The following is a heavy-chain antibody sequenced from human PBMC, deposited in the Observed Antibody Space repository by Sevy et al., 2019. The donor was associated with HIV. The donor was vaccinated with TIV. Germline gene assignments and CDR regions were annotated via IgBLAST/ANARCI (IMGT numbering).Heavy chain of an antibody. Sequence: SVKVSCKASGGTLSSYAISWVRQAPGQGLEWMGGIIPIFGTANYAQKFQGRVTITADESTSTAYMELSSLRSEDTAVYYCARVARDGYNLGLFDYWGQGSLVTVSS. V-gene: IGHV1-69*13. CDR1: GGTLSSYA. D-gene: IGHD5-12*01. CDR2: IIPIFGTA. J-gene: IGHJ4*02. CDR3: ARVARDGYNLGLFDY.